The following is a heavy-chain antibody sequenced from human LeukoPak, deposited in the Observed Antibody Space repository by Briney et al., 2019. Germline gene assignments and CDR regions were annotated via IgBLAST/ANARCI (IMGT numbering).Heavy chain of an antibody. CDR2: IWYGGSNK. D-gene: IGHD2/OR15-2a*01. V-gene: IGHV3-33*01. CDR1: GFTFSSYG. J-gene: IGHJ4*02. Sequence: PGRSLRLSCAASGFTFSSYGMHWVRQAPGKGLEWVAVIWYGGSNKYYADSVKGRFTISRDNSKNTLYLQMNSLRAEDTAVYYCARSNSHYLDYWGQGTLVTVSS. CDR3: ARSNSHYLDY.